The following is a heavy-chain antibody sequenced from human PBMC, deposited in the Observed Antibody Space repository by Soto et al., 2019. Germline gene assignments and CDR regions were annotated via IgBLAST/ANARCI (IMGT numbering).Heavy chain of an antibody. CDR2: ISYDGSNK. D-gene: IGHD3-3*01. CDR1: GFTFSSYG. CDR3: AKDRARVYYDFWSDNYGMDV. Sequence: QVQLVESGGGVVQPGRSLRLSCAASGFTFSSYGMHWVRQAPGKGLEWVAVISYDGSNKYYADSVKGRFTISRDNSKNKLYLQMNSQRDKDTAVYYGAKDRARVYYDFWSDNYGMDVWGQGTTVTVSS. J-gene: IGHJ6*02. V-gene: IGHV3-30*18.